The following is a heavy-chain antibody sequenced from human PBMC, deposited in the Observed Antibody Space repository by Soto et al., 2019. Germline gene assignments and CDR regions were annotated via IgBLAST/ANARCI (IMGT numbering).Heavy chain of an antibody. CDR3: AFPPAYSGNDWGLDS. CDR2: INPYSGDT. J-gene: IGHJ4*02. V-gene: IGHV1-2*02. Sequence: ASVKVSCKASAYTLTAYSLHWVRQAPGQGLEWVGWINPYSGDTIYAQNFQGRVTLTRDTSISTAHMELTRLRSDDTAVYYCAFPPAYSGNDWGLDSWGQGTQVTVPS. D-gene: IGHD5-12*01. CDR1: AYTLTAYS.